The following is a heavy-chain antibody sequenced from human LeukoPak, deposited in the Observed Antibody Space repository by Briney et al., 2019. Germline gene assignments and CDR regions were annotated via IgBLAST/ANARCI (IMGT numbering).Heavy chain of an antibody. Sequence: SETLSLTCTVSGGSISSYYWSWIRQPAGKGLECIGRIYTSGSTNYNPSLKSRVTMSVDTSKNQFSLKLSSVTAADTAVYYCATRSHYYDSSGYYYYYYMDVWGKGTTVTASS. CDR2: IYTSGST. CDR3: ATRSHYYDSSGYYYYYYMDV. CDR1: GGSISSYY. D-gene: IGHD3-22*01. V-gene: IGHV4-4*07. J-gene: IGHJ6*03.